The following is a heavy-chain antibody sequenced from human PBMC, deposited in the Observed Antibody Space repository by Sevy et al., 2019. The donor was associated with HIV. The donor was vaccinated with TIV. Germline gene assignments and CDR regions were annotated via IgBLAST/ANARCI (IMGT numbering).Heavy chain of an antibody. V-gene: IGHV4-38-2*02. D-gene: IGHD6-25*01. CDR3: ASLSAALSEYDYFDY. CDR2: IYHRGNT. CDR1: DYSITSGYF. Sequence: SETLSLTYIVSDYSITSGYFWGWVRQPPGKGLEWIARIYHRGNTDYNPSLKSRVSMSVDTSNNQFSLKLKSVTAADTAVYYCASLSAALSEYDYFDYWGQGILVTVSS. J-gene: IGHJ4*02.